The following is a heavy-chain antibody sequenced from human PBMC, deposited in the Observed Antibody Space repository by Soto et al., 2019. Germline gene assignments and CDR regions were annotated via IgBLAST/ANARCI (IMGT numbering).Heavy chain of an antibody. J-gene: IGHJ6*03. Sequence: ASVKVSCKASGGTFSSYAISWVRQAPGQGLEWMGGIIPIFGTANYAQKFQGRVTITADESTSTAYMELSSLRSEDTAVYYCARLPQRIVVVTAHPEGDYYYYYYMDVWGKGTTVTVSS. CDR1: GGTFSSYA. CDR2: IIPIFGTA. D-gene: IGHD2-21*02. CDR3: ARLPQRIVVVTAHPEGDYYYYYYMDV. V-gene: IGHV1-69*13.